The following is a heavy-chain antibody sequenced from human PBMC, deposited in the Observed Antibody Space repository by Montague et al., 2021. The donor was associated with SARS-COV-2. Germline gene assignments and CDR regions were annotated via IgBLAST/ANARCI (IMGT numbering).Heavy chain of an antibody. D-gene: IGHD3-10*01. V-gene: IGHV4-39*02. Sequence: SETLSLTCSVSSGSIISSGYYWGWIRQPPRKQLEWIGNIYYSGTTYYNPSPQSRGTISVDTSKNHLSLRLSSVTAADTAVYFCASGMIRGVATPFDYWDQGSQVTVSS. CDR3: ASGMIRGVATPFDY. CDR1: SGSIISSGYY. CDR2: IYYSGTT. J-gene: IGHJ4*02.